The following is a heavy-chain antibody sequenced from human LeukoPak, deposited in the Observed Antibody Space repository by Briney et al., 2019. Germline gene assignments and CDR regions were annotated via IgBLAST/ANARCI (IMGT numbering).Heavy chain of an antibody. CDR1: GNSVSSNSAA. Sequence: SQTLSLTCAISGNSVSSNSAAWNWIRQSPSRGLEWLGRTYFRSKWYNYYAVSVKSRIAINGDTSKNQFSLLLYSVTPEDTAVYYCAREVATDAAHNWFDPWGQGTLVTVSS. J-gene: IGHJ5*02. CDR2: TYFRSKWYN. V-gene: IGHV6-1*01. CDR3: AREVATDAAHNWFDP. D-gene: IGHD4-23*01.